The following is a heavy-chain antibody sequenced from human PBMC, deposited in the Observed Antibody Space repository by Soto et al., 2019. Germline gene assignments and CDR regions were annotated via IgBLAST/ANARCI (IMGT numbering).Heavy chain of an antibody. CDR2: IIPIFGTA. Sequence: QVQLVQSGAEVKKPGSSVKVSRKASGGTFSSYAISWVRQAPGQGLEWMGGIIPIFGTANYAQKFQGRVTITADESTSTAYMELSSMRSEDTAVYYCASSQEGYDYEGAYYYYGMDVWGQGTTVTVSS. D-gene: IGHD5-12*01. V-gene: IGHV1-69*12. CDR3: ASSQEGYDYEGAYYYYGMDV. CDR1: GGTFSSYA. J-gene: IGHJ6*02.